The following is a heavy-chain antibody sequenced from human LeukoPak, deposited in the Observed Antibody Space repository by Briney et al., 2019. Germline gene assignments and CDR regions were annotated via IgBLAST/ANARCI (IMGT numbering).Heavy chain of an antibody. CDR2: ISGSGGST. D-gene: IGHD2-2*02. CDR1: GFTFSSYA. J-gene: IGHJ4*02. Sequence: GGSLRLSCAASGFTFSSYAMSWVRQAPGKGLEWVSAISGSGGSTYYADSVKGRFTISRDNSKNTLYLQMNSLRAEDTAVYYCAKVPQIYCSSTSCYNDYWGQGTLVTVSS. V-gene: IGHV3-23*01. CDR3: AKVPQIYCSSTSCYNDY.